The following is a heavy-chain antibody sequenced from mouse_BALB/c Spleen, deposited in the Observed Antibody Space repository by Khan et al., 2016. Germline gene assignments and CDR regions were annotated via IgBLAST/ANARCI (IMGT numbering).Heavy chain of an antibody. D-gene: IGHD2-4*01. V-gene: IGHV9-3*02. Sequence: QIQLVQSGPELKKPGETVKISCKASGYTFTNYGMNWVKQAPGKGLKSMGWINTNTGEPTYAEEFKGRFAFSLETSASTAYLQINNLKNEDTATYFCARGRPMITCAYWGQGTLVTVSA. J-gene: IGHJ3*01. CDR1: GYTFTNYG. CDR3: ARGRPMITCAY. CDR2: INTNTGEP.